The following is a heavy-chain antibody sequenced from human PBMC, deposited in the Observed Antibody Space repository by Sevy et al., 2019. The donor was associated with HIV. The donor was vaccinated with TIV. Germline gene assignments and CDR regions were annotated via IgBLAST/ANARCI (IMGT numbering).Heavy chain of an antibody. CDR2: IQYDGSNK. V-gene: IGHV3-30*02. CDR3: GKDGGGGGADH. CDR1: GFSFSSYG. D-gene: IGHD3-16*01. J-gene: IGHJ4*02. Sequence: GGSLRLSCAASGFSFSSYGMHWVRQAPGKGLEWMSYIQYDGSNKAYADSVKGLFTISRDNSKNTLYLQMNSLRVEDTAVFYCGKDGGGGGADHWGQGTLVTVSS.